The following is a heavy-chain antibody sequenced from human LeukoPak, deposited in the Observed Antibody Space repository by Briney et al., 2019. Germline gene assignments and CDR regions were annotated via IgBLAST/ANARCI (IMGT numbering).Heavy chain of an antibody. V-gene: IGHV1-2*06. D-gene: IGHD3-22*01. J-gene: IGHJ4*02. CDR1: GYAFTDYY. CDR3: ARGPMSVDY. CDR2: INPNSGGT. Sequence: ASVKVSFKASGYAFTDYYMHWVRQAPGQGLEWMGRINPNSGGTNYAQKFQGRVTMTRDTSINTAYMELSRLRSDDTAVYYCARGPMSVDYWGQGTLVTVSS.